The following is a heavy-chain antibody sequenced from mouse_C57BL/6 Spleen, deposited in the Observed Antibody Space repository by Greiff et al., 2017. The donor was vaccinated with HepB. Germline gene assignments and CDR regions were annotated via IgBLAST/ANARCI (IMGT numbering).Heavy chain of an antibody. CDR1: GYTYTSYD. D-gene: IGHD1-1*01. Sequence: VQLQQSGPELVKPGASVKLSCKASGYTYTSYDINWVKQRPGQGLEWIGWIYPRDGSTKYNEKFKSKATLTVDTSSSTAYMELHSLTSEDSAVYFCERNYGSSPFAYWGQGTLVTVSA. V-gene: IGHV1-85*01. J-gene: IGHJ3*01. CDR3: ERNYGSSPFAY. CDR2: IYPRDGST.